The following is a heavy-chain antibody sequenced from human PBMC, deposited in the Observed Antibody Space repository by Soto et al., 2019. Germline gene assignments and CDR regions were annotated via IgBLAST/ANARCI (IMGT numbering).Heavy chain of an antibody. J-gene: IGHJ4*02. V-gene: IGHV3-21*01. CDR2: ISSSTSYI. D-gene: IGHD2-2*01. Sequence: GGSLRLSCAPSGFTFSSYSMNWVRQAPGKGLEWVSSISSSTSYIYYADSVKGRFTISRDNAKNSLYLQMNSLRAEDTAVYYCARGLYCTSTRCYGFDYWGQGTLVTVSS. CDR3: ARGLYCTSTRCYGFDY. CDR1: GFTFSSYS.